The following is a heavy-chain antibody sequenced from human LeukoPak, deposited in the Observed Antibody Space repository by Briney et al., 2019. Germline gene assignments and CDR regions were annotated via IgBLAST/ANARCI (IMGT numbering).Heavy chain of an antibody. Sequence: PSETLSLTCTVSNDSVSSGDYYWNWIRQPPGKGLEWIGYIFHRGGTSYNPSLKSRILFSVDTSQNQFSLKLNSVTAADTAVYYCVREILYCSGGSCYRGPFDNWGQGTLVTVSS. V-gene: IGHV4-30-4*01. CDR2: IFHRGGT. CDR1: NDSVSSGDYY. J-gene: IGHJ4*02. CDR3: VREILYCSGGSCYRGPFDN. D-gene: IGHD2-15*01.